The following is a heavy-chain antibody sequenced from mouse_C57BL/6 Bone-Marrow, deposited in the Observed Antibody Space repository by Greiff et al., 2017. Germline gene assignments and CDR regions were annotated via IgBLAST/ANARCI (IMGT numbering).Heavy chain of an antibody. CDR1: GFNIKNTY. V-gene: IGHV14-3*01. Sequence: VQLQQSVAELVRPGASVKLSCTASGFNIKNTYMPWVKQRPEQGLGWIGRIDPANGNTKYAPKFQGKATITADTSSNPAYLQLSSLTSEDTAIYFCALTTVDYWGQGTTLTVSS. CDR2: IDPANGNT. J-gene: IGHJ2*01. D-gene: IGHD1-1*01. CDR3: ALTTVDY.